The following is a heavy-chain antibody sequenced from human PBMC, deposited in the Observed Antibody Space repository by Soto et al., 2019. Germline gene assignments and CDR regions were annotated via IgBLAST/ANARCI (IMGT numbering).Heavy chain of an antibody. Sequence: ASVKVSCKASGYTFTGYYMHWVRQAPGQGLEWMGWINPNSGGTNYAQKFQGWVTMTRDTSISTAYMELSRLRSDDTAVYYCARDSFTSPIWTVGYSSSWYETYGMDVWGQGTTVTVSS. J-gene: IGHJ6*02. CDR1: GYTFTGYY. D-gene: IGHD6-13*01. CDR3: ARDSFTSPIWTVGYSSSWYETYGMDV. V-gene: IGHV1-2*04. CDR2: INPNSGGT.